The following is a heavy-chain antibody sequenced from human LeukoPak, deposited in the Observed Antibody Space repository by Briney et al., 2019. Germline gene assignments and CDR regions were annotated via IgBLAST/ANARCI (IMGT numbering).Heavy chain of an antibody. D-gene: IGHD3-3*01. CDR2: TYYRSKWYN. V-gene: IGHV6-1*01. CDR1: GDSVSSNSAA. CDR3: ASSRAGITIFGTNWFDP. Sequence: KTSQTLSLTCAISGDSVSSNSAAWNWIRQSPSRGLEWLGRTYYRSKWYNDYAVSVKSRITINPDTSKNQFSLQLNSVTPEDTAVYYCASSRAGITIFGTNWFDPWGQGTLVTVSS. J-gene: IGHJ5*02.